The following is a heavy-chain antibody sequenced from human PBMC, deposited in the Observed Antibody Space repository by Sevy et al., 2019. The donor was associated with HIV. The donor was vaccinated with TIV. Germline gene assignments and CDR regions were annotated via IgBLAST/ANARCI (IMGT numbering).Heavy chain of an antibody. Sequence: GGSLRLSCAASGFTFSTYWMHWVRQAPGKGLVWVSRINSDGSSTSYAHSVKGGFTISRDNAKNTLYLQMNSLRAEDTAVYYCARLRYCSSTSCYTYYGADAFDIWGQGTMVTVSS. CDR3: ARLRYCSSTSCYTYYGADAFDI. J-gene: IGHJ3*02. V-gene: IGHV3-74*01. D-gene: IGHD2-2*02. CDR1: GFTFSTYW. CDR2: INSDGSST.